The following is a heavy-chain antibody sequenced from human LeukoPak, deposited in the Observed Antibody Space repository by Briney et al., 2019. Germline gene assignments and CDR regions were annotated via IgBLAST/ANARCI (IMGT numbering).Heavy chain of an antibody. CDR2: IYYSGNT. CDR3: AREEGGGSWDVDY. CDR1: GGSISSSSYY. Sequence: RTSETLSLTCTVSGGSISSSSYYWGWIRQPPWKGLEWIGSIYYSGNTYYNPSLKSRVTISVDTSKNQFSLKLSSVTAADTAVYYCAREEGGGSWDVDYWGQGTLVTVSS. D-gene: IGHD2-15*01. J-gene: IGHJ4*02. V-gene: IGHV4-39*02.